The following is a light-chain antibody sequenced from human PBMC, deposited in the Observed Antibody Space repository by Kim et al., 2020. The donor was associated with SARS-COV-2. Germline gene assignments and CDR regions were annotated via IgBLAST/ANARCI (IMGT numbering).Light chain of an antibody. J-gene: IGLJ1*01. V-gene: IGLV2-14*03. CDR3: SSYTSSSTYV. CDR2: DVS. CDR1: SSDVGGYKS. Sequence: QSVLTQPASVSGSPGQSITISCSGTSSDVGGYKSVSWYQQHPGTAPKLIIYDVSKRPSGVSNRFSGSKSGNTASLTISGLEAEDEADYYCSSYTSSSTYVFGTGTKVTVL.